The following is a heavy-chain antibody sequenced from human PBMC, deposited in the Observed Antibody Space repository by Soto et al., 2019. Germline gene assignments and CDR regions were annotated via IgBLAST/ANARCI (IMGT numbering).Heavy chain of an antibody. CDR3: AREEVDATQGDYYHYYGMDV. Sequence: ASVKVSCKASGYILTSYYMHWVRQAPGQGLEWMGIINPSGGSTTYAQKFQGRVTMTRDTSTSTVYMELSSLRSEDTAVYYCAREEVDATQGDYYHYYGMDVWGQGTTVTVSS. CDR2: INPSGGST. D-gene: IGHD2-8*01. J-gene: IGHJ6*02. CDR1: GYILTSYY. V-gene: IGHV1-46*01.